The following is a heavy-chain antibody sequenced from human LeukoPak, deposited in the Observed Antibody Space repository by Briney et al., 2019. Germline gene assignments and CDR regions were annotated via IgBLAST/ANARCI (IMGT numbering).Heavy chain of an antibody. CDR1: GGSISSSSYY. V-gene: IGHV4-39*01. D-gene: IGHD2-15*01. J-gene: IGHJ3*02. Sequence: RSETLSLTCTVSGGSISSSSYYWGWIRKPPGKGLEWIECIYYSVSTYYNPSLKSRVTISVDTSKNQFSLKLSSVTAADTAVYYCARHPPIVVVVAATPGAFDIWGQGTMVTVSS. CDR2: IYYSVST. CDR3: ARHPPIVVVVAATPGAFDI.